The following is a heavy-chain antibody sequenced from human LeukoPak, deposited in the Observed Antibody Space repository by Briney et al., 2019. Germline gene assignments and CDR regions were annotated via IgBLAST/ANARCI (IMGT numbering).Heavy chain of an antibody. J-gene: IGHJ5*02. V-gene: IGHV1-18*01. CDR3: ARAWFGELSRFDP. CDR2: ISGYNGNT. CDR1: GYTFINYG. Sequence: ASVKVSCKASGYTFINYGISWVRQAPGQGLEWMGWISGYNGNTNYAQKLQDRVTMTTDTSTSTAYMELRSLRSDDTAVYYCARAWFGELSRFDPWGQGTLVTVSS. D-gene: IGHD3-10*01.